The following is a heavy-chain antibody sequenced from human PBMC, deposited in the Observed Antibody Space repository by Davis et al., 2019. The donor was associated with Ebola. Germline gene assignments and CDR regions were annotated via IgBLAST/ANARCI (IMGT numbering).Heavy chain of an antibody. CDR2: IYYSGST. V-gene: IGHV4-59*01. CDR1: GGSFSGYY. Sequence: LETLSLTCAVYGGSFSGYYWSWIRQPPGKGLEWIGYIYYSGSTNYNPSLKSRVTISVDTSKNQFSLKLSSVTAADTAVYYCARRGFWSGYGGWFDPWGQGTLVTVSS. D-gene: IGHD3-3*01. CDR3: ARRGFWSGYGGWFDP. J-gene: IGHJ5*02.